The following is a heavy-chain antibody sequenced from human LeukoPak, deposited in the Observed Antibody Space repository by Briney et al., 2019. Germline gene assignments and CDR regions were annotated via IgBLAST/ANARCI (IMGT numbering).Heavy chain of an antibody. CDR2: ISYDGGNK. J-gene: IGHJ4*02. D-gene: IGHD3-22*01. CDR3: AKDQTYYYDSSGYYGGDY. CDR1: GFTFSSYG. Sequence: PGGSLRLSCAASGFTFSSYGMHWVRQAPGKGLEWVAVISYDGGNKYYADSVKGRFTISRDNSKNTLYLQMNSLRAEDTAVYYCAKDQTYYYDSSGYYGGDYWGQGTLVTVSS. V-gene: IGHV3-30*18.